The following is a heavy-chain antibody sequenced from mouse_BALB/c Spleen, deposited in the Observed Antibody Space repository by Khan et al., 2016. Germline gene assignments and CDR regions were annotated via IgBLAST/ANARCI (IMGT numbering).Heavy chain of an antibody. D-gene: IGHD2-2*01. V-gene: IGHV14-1*02. CDR2: IDPENGNT. CDR1: GFNIKDCY. J-gene: IGHJ3*01. CDR3: AWGYGGFAY. Sequence: VQLQQSGAELVRPGALVKLSCKASGFNIKDCYIHWVKQRPEQGLEWIGWIDPENGNTIYGPKFQDKASITADTSSNTAYRQLSSLTSEDTAVCYCAWGYGGFAYWGPGTLVTVSA.